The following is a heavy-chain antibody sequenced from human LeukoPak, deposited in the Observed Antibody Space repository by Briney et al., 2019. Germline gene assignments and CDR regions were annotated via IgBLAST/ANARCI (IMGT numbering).Heavy chain of an antibody. CDR2: IYYCGNT. CDR1: GGPLRCYY. CDR3: ARHQPPYYYTAGRSELDP. Sequence: SETLSLTCTVFGGPLRCYYRDWIRQRPRQGLDWIGYIYYCGNTTYNPSLKSRVTMSIDAAKNRFSVTLTSVTAADTAIYYCARHQPPYYYTAGRSELDPWGQGTLVTVSS. D-gene: IGHD3-10*01. J-gene: IGHJ5*02. V-gene: IGHV4-59*08.